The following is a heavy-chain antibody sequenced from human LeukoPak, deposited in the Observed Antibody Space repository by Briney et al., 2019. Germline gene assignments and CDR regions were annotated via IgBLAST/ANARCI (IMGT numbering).Heavy chain of an antibody. CDR3: TLYCSGGSCYSGYYYGMDV. CDR2: IRSKAYGGTT. CDR1: GFTFGDYA. V-gene: IGHV3-49*04. J-gene: IGHJ6*02. Sequence: GGSLRLSCTASGFTFGDYAMSWVRQAPGKGLEWVGFIRSKAYGGTTEYAASVKGRFTISRGDSKSIAYLQMNSLKTEDTAVYYCTLYCSGGSCYSGYYYGMDVWGQGTTVTVSS. D-gene: IGHD2-15*01.